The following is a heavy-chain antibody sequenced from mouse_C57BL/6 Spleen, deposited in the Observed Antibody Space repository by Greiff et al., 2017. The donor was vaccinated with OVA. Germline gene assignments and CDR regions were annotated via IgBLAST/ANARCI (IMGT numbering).Heavy chain of an antibody. CDR3: ARGDYVSRSHYFDY. CDR2: INPNNGGT. J-gene: IGHJ2*01. D-gene: IGHD1-1*01. Sequence: EVQLQQSRPELVKPGASVKISCKASGYTFTDYYMNWVKQSHGKSLEWIGDINPNNGGTSYNQKFKGKATLTVDKSSSTAYMELRSLTSEDSAVYYCARGDYVSRSHYFDYWGQGTTLTVSS. V-gene: IGHV1-26*01. CDR1: GYTFTDYY.